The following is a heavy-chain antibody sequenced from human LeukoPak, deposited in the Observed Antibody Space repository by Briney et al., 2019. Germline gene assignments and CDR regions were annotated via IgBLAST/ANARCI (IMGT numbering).Heavy chain of an antibody. CDR2: IYYSGST. D-gene: IGHD2-15*01. CDR3: ARCSGGSCYLFDY. J-gene: IGHJ4*02. CDR1: GGSISSYY. V-gene: IGHV4-59*08. Sequence: PSETLSLTCTVSGGSISSYYWSWIRQPPGKGLEWIGYIYYSGSTNYNPSLKSRVTISVDTSKNQFPLKLSSVTAADTAVYYCARCSGGSCYLFDYWGQGTLVTVSS.